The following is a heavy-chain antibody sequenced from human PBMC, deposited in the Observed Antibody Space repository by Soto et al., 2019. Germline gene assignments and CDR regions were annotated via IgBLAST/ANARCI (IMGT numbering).Heavy chain of an antibody. CDR3: ARESQDPDGDGSGFDP. Sequence: SETLSLTCAVSGGSISSGGYSWSWIRQPPGKGLEWIGYIYHSGSTYYNPSLKSRVTISVDRSKNQFSLKLSSVTAADTAVYYCARESQDPDGDGSGFDPWGQGTLVTVSS. CDR2: IYHSGST. J-gene: IGHJ5*02. CDR1: GGSISSGGYS. D-gene: IGHD2-21*02. V-gene: IGHV4-30-2*01.